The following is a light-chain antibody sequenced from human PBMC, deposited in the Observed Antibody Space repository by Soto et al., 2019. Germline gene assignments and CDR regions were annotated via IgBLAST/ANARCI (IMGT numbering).Light chain of an antibody. Sequence: MVMTQSPATLSVSPGDRATLSCRASQSVSSKLGWYQEKPGQAPRLLIYGASARATGIPARFSGSGSGTDFTLTISRLEPEDFALYYCQQYGGSPITFGLGTRLEI. CDR3: QQYGGSPIT. J-gene: IGKJ5*01. CDR1: QSVSSK. V-gene: IGKV3-15*01. CDR2: GAS.